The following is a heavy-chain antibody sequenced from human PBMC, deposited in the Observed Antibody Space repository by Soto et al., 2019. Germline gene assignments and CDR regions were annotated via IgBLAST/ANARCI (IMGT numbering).Heavy chain of an antibody. J-gene: IGHJ3*02. CDR3: AAATYYYDSSGYLDI. D-gene: IGHD3-22*01. Sequence: SVKVSCKASGFTFTSSAVQWVRQARGQRLEWVGWIVVGSGNTNYAQKFQERVTITRDMSTSTAYTELSSLRSEDTAVYYCAAATYYYDSSGYLDIWGQGTMVTVSS. CDR2: IVVGSGNT. CDR1: GFTFTSSA. V-gene: IGHV1-58*01.